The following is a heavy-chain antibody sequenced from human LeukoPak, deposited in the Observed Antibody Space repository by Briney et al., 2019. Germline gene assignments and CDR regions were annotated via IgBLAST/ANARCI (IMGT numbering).Heavy chain of an antibody. CDR3: AKGGVWFGNSNP. V-gene: IGHV3-30*02. CDR1: GFSFSNFG. D-gene: IGHD3-10*01. Sequence: QTGGSLRLSCAASGFSFSNFGMHWVRQAPGKGLEWVTYIRYDGSIKYYADSVKGRFTISRDNSKNTLYLQMNSLRAEDTAVYYCAKGGVWFGNSNPWGQGTLVTVSS. J-gene: IGHJ5*02. CDR2: IRYDGSIK.